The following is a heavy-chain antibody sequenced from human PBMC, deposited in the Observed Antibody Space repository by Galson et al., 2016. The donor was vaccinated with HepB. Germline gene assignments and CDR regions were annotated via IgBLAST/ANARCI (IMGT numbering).Heavy chain of an antibody. CDR1: GASLNTYY. CDR3: ARSFSFGDYVQ. CDR2: LYYNGTT. D-gene: IGHD2-21*01. V-gene: IGHV4-59*01. Sequence: ETLSLTCAVSGASLNTYYWTWIRQPPGKGLQWIGILYYNGTTKSNPSLKSRVTISLDTSQNHFSLGRTSVTAADTAMYYCARSFSFGDYVQWGPGTLVTVSS. J-gene: IGHJ4*01.